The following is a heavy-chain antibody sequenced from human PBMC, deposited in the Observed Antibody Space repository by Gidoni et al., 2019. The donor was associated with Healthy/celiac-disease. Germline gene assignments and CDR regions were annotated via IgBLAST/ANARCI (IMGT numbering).Heavy chain of an antibody. J-gene: IGHJ3*02. Sequence: QVQLVESGGGVVQPGRSLRLSCAASGFTFSSYGMHWVRQAPGKGLEWVAVISYDGSNKYYADSVKGRFTISRDNSKNTLYLQMNSLRAEDTAVYYCAKVPDYGDYVDGAFDIWGQGTMVTVSS. V-gene: IGHV3-30*18. D-gene: IGHD4-17*01. CDR1: GFTFSSYG. CDR3: AKVPDYGDYVDGAFDI. CDR2: ISYDGSNK.